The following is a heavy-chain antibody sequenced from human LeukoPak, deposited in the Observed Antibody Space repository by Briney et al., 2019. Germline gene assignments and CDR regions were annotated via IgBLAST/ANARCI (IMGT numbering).Heavy chain of an antibody. V-gene: IGHV1-18*01. J-gene: IGHJ4*02. Sequence: ASVKVSCKASGYTFTSYGISWVRQAPGQGLEWMGWISAYNGNTNYAQKFQGRVTITADESTSTAYMELSSLRSEDTAVYYCARFGRRDGYNYFDYWGQGTLVTVSS. CDR3: ARFGRRDGYNYFDY. CDR2: ISAYNGNT. CDR1: GYTFTSYG. D-gene: IGHD5-24*01.